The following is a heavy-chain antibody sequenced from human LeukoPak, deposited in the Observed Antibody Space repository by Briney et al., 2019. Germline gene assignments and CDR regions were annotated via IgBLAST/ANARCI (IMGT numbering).Heavy chain of an antibody. V-gene: IGHV1-18*01. CDR3: ARVGSFMGVRGVIMSGYFDY. CDR2: ISAFHGNT. CDR1: GYTFTSHG. J-gene: IGHJ4*02. Sequence: ASVKGSCKASGYTFTSHGISWVRQAPGQGLEWMGWISAFHGNTNYAQKLQCRVTMTTDTSTSTAYMELRRLRSDDTAVYYCARVGSFMGVRGVIMSGYFDYWGQGTLVTVSS. D-gene: IGHD3-10*01.